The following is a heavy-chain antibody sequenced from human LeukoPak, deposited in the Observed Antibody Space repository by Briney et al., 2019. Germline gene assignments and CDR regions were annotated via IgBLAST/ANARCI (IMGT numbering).Heavy chain of an antibody. CDR1: GFTFSNAW. J-gene: IGHJ4*02. CDR3: TTIIGSVLVGGNTDY. V-gene: IGHV3-15*01. Sequence: GGSLRLSCAASGFTFSNAWMSWVRQAPGKGLEWVGRIKSKTDGGTTDYAAPVKGRFTISRDDSKNTLYLQMNSLKTGDTAVYYCTTIIGSVLVGGNTDYWGQGTLVTVSS. CDR2: IKSKTDGGTT. D-gene: IGHD2-8*02.